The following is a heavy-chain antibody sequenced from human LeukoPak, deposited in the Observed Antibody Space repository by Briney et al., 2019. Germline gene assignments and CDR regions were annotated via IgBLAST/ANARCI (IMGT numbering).Heavy chain of an antibody. V-gene: IGHV3-23*01. Sequence: PGGSLRLSCAASGFTFSNYAMSWVRQAPGRGLEWVSTVSGRGDDTYYLDSVKGRFTISRDNSKNTLYLQMNSLRAEDAAIYYFTKEDGGSYSYFNYWTREPWSPSPQ. CDR3: TKEDGGSYSYFNY. J-gene: IGHJ4*02. CDR1: GFTFSNYA. D-gene: IGHD3-16*01. CDR2: VSGRGDDT.